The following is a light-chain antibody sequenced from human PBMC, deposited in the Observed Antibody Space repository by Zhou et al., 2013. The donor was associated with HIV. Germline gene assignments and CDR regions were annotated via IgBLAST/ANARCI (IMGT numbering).Light chain of an antibody. CDR3: MQSVELPIT. CDR1: RASLHSDGKTY. J-gene: IGKJ3*01. Sequence: DIVMTQTPLFLSVTPRTAGPPSPASLVRASLHSDGKTYLYWYLQRPGQPPHLLIYEVSDRFSGVPHKFSGSGSGTDFTLNISRVEAEDVGVYFCMQSVELPITFGPGTKVDLK. CDR2: EVS. V-gene: IGKV2D-29*01.